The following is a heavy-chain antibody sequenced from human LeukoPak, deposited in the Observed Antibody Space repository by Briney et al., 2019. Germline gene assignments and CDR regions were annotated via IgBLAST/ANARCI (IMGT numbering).Heavy chain of an antibody. CDR2: ISWNSGSI. V-gene: IGHV3-9*01. D-gene: IGHD4-17*01. Sequence: PGGSLRLSCAASGFTFDDYAMHWVRQAPGKGLEWVSGISWNSGSIGYADSVKGRFTISRDNAKNSLYLQMNSLRAEDTAVYYCARDPYGDWFGAFDIWGQGTMVTVSS. CDR1: GFTFDDYA. CDR3: ARDPYGDWFGAFDI. J-gene: IGHJ3*02.